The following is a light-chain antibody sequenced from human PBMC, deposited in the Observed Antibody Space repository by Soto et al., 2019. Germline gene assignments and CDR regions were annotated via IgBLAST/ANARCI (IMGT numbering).Light chain of an antibody. CDR2: GAS. V-gene: IGKV3-20*01. Sequence: EIVLTQSPGTLSLSPGERATLSCRASQTVSTNYLAWYQQKPGQAPRLFIYGASSRATGIPDRFSGSGSGTDFILTISRLEPEDFAVYYCQQYGSSPRTFGQGTKLEIK. CDR1: QTVSTNY. CDR3: QQYGSSPRT. J-gene: IGKJ2*01.